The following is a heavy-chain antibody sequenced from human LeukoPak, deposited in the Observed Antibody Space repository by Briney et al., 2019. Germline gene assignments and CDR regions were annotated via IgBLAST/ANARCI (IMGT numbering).Heavy chain of an antibody. J-gene: IGHJ4*02. CDR1: GYTFTGYY. V-gene: IGHV1-2*02. D-gene: IGHD6-13*01. CDR3: ASFIAAAESGDY. Sequence: ASVKVSCKASGYTFTGYYMHWVRQAPGQGLEWMGWINPNSGGTNYAQKFQGRVTMTRDTSISTAYMELSRLRSDGTAVYYCASFIAAAESGDYWGQGTLVTVSS. CDR2: INPNSGGT.